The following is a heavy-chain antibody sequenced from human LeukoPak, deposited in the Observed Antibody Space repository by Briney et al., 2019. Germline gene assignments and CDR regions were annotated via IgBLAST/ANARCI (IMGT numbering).Heavy chain of an antibody. V-gene: IGHV4-31*03. CDR2: IYHSGTA. J-gene: IGHJ4*02. CDR3: ARDGDYQASGSVFFDF. Sequence: SETLSLTCTVSGGSISSGGFYWSWIRQPPGQGLEWIGYIYHSGTAYYNPSLKSRLRISVDTSENRFSLHLNSVTAADTAVYYCARDGDYQASGSVFFDFWGQGILVTVSS. D-gene: IGHD3-10*01. CDR1: GGSISSGGFY.